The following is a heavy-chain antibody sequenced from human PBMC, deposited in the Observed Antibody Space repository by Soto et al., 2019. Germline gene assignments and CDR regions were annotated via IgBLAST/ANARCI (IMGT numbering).Heavy chain of an antibody. CDR1: GGSISRYY. CDR3: ARGYSSSWFFDY. V-gene: IGHV4-59*01. D-gene: IGHD6-13*01. CDR2: IYYSGST. J-gene: IGHJ4*02. Sequence: SETLSLTCTVSGGSISRYYWRWIRQPPGKGLEGIGYIYYSGSTNYNPSLKSRVTISVDTSKNQFSLKLSSVTAADTAVYYCARGYSSSWFFDYWGQGTLVTVSS.